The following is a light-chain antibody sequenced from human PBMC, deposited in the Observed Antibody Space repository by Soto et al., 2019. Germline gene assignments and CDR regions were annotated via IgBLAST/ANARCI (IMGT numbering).Light chain of an antibody. CDR2: DAS. V-gene: IGKV3D-11*02. CDR1: QSVSSS. J-gene: IGKJ5*01. CDR3: QQRSNWQIT. Sequence: EIVMTQSPATLSVSAGERATLSCRASQSVSSSLAWYQQKPGQAPRLLIYDASNRVTGIPARFRGSGSGTDFTLTISSLEPDHFAVYYCQQRSNWQITFGQGTRLEI.